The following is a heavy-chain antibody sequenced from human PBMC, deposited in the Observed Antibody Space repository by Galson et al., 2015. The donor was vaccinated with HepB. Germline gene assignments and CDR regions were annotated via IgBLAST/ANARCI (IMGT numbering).Heavy chain of an antibody. CDR1: GFTFSSYG. J-gene: IGHJ6*02. CDR2: IWYDGSNK. D-gene: IGHD2/OR15-2a*01. CDR3: ARGQTCKDDYDGMDV. V-gene: IGHV3-33*08. Sequence: SLRLSCAASGFTFSSYGMHWVRQAPGKGLVWVALIWYDGSNKYYADSVKGRFSFSRDNSKNTLYLQMNSLRAEDTAVYYCARGQTCKDDYDGMDVWGQGTTVTVSS.